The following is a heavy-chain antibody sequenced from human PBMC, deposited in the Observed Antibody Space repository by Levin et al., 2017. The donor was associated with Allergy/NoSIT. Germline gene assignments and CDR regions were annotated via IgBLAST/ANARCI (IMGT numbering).Heavy chain of an antibody. Sequence: PSETLSLTCTVSGGSISSGGYYWSWIRQHPGKGLEWIGYIYYSGSTYYNPSLKSRVTISVDTSKNQFSLKLSSVTAADTAVYYCARVGGAAAARLIDYWGQGTLVTVSS. D-gene: IGHD6-13*01. J-gene: IGHJ4*02. CDR2: IYYSGST. CDR3: ARVGGAAAARLIDY. CDR1: GGSISSGGYY. V-gene: IGHV4-31*03.